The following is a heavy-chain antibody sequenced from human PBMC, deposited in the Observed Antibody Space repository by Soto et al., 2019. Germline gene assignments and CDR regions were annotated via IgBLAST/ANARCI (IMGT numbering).Heavy chain of an antibody. Sequence: QLQLQESGSGLVKPSQTLSLTCAVSGGSISSGGYSWSWIRQPPGKGLEWIGYIYHSGRTYYNPALKRRVTLSVDRSKNQSPLTLSSVTASDTAVYYCARAPDYWGQGTLVTVSS. J-gene: IGHJ4*02. CDR1: GGSISSGGYS. CDR2: IYHSGRT. CDR3: ARAPDY. V-gene: IGHV4-30-2*01.